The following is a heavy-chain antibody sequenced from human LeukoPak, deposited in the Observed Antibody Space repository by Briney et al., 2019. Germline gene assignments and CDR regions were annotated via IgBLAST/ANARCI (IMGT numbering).Heavy chain of an antibody. V-gene: IGHV4-59*01. Sequence: PSETLSLTCTVSGGSISSYYWSWIRQPPGKGLEWIGYIYYSGSTNYNPSLKSRVTISVDTSKNQFSLKLSSVTAADTAVYYCARGDYYDFWSGYLDYWGQGTLVTVSS. J-gene: IGHJ4*02. CDR3: ARGDYYDFWSGYLDY. D-gene: IGHD3-3*01. CDR2: IYYSGST. CDR1: GGSISSYY.